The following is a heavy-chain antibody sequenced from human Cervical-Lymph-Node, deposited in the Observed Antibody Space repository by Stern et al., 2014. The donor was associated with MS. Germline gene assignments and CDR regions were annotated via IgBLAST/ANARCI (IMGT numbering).Heavy chain of an antibody. D-gene: IGHD4-11*01. CDR3: ARVSTSFDD. J-gene: IGHJ4*02. CDR2: ISYDGST. CDR1: GGSISSYY. Sequence: DQLVESGPGVVKPSETLSLTCTVSGGSISSYYWSWIRQPPGKGLEVIGYISYDGSTNYNSSLKSRVTISLDTSKKQFSLTLDSVSAADTAVYFCARVSTSFDDWGQGTLVTVSS. V-gene: IGHV4-59*01.